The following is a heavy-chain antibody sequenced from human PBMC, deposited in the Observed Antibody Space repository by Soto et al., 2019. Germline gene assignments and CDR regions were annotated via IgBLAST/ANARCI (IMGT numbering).Heavy chain of an antibody. J-gene: IGHJ4*02. CDR3: AKAAVGPELDY. V-gene: IGHV3-23*01. CDR2: ISDSGGST. D-gene: IGHD6-13*01. CDR1: GFTFSNYA. Sequence: VQLLESGGGLVQPGGSLRLSCAASGFTFSNYAMSWVRQAPGKGLEWVSTISDSGGSTYHADSVKGRFTISRDNSKSTLYLQMNSLRADDTAVYYCAKAAVGPELDYWGQGTLVSVSS.